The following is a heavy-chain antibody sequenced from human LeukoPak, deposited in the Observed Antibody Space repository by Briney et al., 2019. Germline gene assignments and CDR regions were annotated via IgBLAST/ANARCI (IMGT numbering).Heavy chain of an antibody. CDR2: ISYDGSNK. CDR3: ARESSSGFDY. D-gene: IGHD3-10*01. V-gene: IGHV3-30-3*01. Sequence: EPGRSLRLSCAASGFTFSSYAMHWVRQAPGKGLEWVAVISYDGSNKYYADSVKGRFTISRDNSKNTLYLQMNSLRAEDTAVYYCARESSSGFDYWGQGTLVTVSS. CDR1: GFTFSSYA. J-gene: IGHJ4*02.